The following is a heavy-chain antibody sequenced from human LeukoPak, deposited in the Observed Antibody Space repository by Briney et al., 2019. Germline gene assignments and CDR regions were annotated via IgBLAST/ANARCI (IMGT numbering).Heavy chain of an antibody. V-gene: IGHV3-49*03. CDR3: TRDPGVTIFGVVPPPDY. J-gene: IGHJ4*02. CDR1: GFTFGDYA. D-gene: IGHD3-3*01. Sequence: PGRSLRLSCTASGFTFGDYAMSWFRQAPGKGLEWVGFIRSKAYGGTTEYAASVKGRFTISRDDSKSIAYLQMNSLKTEDTAVYYWTRDPGVTIFGVVPPPDYWGQGTLVTVSS. CDR2: IRSKAYGGTT.